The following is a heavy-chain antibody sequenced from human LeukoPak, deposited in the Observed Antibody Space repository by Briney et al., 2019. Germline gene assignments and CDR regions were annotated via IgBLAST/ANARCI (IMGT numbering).Heavy chain of an antibody. V-gene: IGHV3-43*02. CDR2: ISGDGVST. CDR3: ARESGKFDY. J-gene: IGHJ4*02. CDR1: GFTFTTYW. Sequence: GGSLRLSCVASGFTFTTYWMHWVRQAPGKGLEWVSLISGDGVSTFYADSVKGRFSISRDNSKNSLSLEMNSLRTEDTAMYYCARESGKFDYWGQGTLVAVSS.